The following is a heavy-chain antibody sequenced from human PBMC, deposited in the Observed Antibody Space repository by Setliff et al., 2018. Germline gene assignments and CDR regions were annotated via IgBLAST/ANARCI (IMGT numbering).Heavy chain of an antibody. Sequence: ASVKVSCKASGGTFSSYAISWVRQAPGQGLEWMGGIIPIFGTANYAQKFQGRVTITTDESTSTAYMELSSLRSEDTAVYYCARATYYYDSSGYFLVAFDIWGQGTMVTVSS. CDR2: IIPIFGTA. CDR1: GGTFSSYA. V-gene: IGHV1-69*05. D-gene: IGHD3-22*01. J-gene: IGHJ3*02. CDR3: ARATYYYDSSGYFLVAFDI.